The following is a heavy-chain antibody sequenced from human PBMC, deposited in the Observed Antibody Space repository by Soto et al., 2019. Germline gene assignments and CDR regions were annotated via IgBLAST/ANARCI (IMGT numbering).Heavy chain of an antibody. J-gene: IGHJ3*02. V-gene: IGHV4-34*01. CDR2: INHSGST. D-gene: IGHD6-19*01. Sequence: SETLSLTCAVYGGSFSGYYWGWIRQPPGKGLEWIGEINHSGSTNYNPSLKSRVTISVDTSKNQFSLKLSSVTAADTAVYYCARLGDSSGWYNAFDIWGQGTMVTVSS. CDR3: ARLGDSSGWYNAFDI. CDR1: GGSFSGYY.